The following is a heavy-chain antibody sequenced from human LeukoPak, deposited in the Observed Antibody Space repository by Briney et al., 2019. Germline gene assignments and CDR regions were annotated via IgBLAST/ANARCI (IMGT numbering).Heavy chain of an antibody. V-gene: IGHV3-23*01. CDR3: AKEGSIFGVVIRPYYFDY. CDR2: ISDSGVMT. CDR1: GFTFSDYA. D-gene: IGHD3-3*01. J-gene: IGHJ4*02. Sequence: GGSLRLSCAASGFTFSDYAMTWVRQAPGKGLEWVATISDSGVMTYYADSVKGRFTISRDNSKNTLYLQMNSLRAEDTAVYYCAKEGSIFGVVIRPYYFDYWGQGTLVTVSS.